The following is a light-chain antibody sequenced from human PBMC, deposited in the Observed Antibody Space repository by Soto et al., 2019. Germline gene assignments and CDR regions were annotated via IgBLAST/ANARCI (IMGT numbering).Light chain of an antibody. CDR3: QAWDGSSYV. J-gene: IGLJ1*01. CDR2: EDV. V-gene: IGLV3-1*01. Sequence: SYELTQPPSVSVSPGQTASVTCSGDKLRDKYIFWYQQVPGQSPVLVIYEDVRRPSGVPERFSGSNSGNTATLTISGTQAVDEADYYCQAWDGSSYVFGSGTKGHRP. CDR1: KLRDKY.